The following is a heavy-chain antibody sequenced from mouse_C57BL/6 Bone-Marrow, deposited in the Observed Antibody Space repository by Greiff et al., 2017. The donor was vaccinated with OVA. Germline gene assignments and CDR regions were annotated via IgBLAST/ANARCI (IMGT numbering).Heavy chain of an antibody. Sequence: VQLQQSGAELARPGASVKLSCKASGYTFTSSGISWVKQRTGQGLEWIGEIYPRSGNTYYNEKFKGKATLTADKSSSTAYMGLRSLTSEDSAVYFCARGKIYSDYNGGYFDVWGTGTTVTVSS. CDR2: IYPRSGNT. J-gene: IGHJ1*03. CDR1: GYTFTSSG. V-gene: IGHV1-81*01. D-gene: IGHD2-4*01. CDR3: ARGKIYSDYNGGYFDV.